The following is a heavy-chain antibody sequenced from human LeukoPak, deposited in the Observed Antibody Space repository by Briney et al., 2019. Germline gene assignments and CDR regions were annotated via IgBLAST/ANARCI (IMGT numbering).Heavy chain of an antibody. Sequence: SETLSLICTVSGGSISSYYWSWIRQPPGKGLEWIGYIYYSGSTNYNPSLKSRVTISVDTSKNQFSLKLSSVTAADTAVYYRAREMVRGVINYYFDYWGQGTLVTASS. D-gene: IGHD3-10*01. CDR3: AREMVRGVINYYFDY. CDR2: IYYSGST. V-gene: IGHV4-59*01. CDR1: GGSISSYY. J-gene: IGHJ4*02.